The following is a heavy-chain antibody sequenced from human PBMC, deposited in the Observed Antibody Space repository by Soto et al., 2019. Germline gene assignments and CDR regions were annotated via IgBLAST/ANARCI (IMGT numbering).Heavy chain of an antibody. D-gene: IGHD6-13*01. Sequence: PSETLSLTCTVSGASISSYYWSWIRQPPGKGLEWIGYIDYSGSTNYNPSLKSRVTISVDTSKNQFSLKLSSVTAADTAVYYCATSSSWYFFDYWGQGTLVTVSS. CDR3: ATSSSWYFFDY. J-gene: IGHJ4*02. CDR1: GASISSYY. CDR2: IDYSGST. V-gene: IGHV4-59*01.